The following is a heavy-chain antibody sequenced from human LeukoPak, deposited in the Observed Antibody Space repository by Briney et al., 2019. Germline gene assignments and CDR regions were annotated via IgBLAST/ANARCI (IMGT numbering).Heavy chain of an antibody. CDR2: ISSSSSYI. J-gene: IGHJ3*02. V-gene: IGHV3-21*01. Sequence: GGSLRLSCAASGFTFSSYSMNWVRQAPGKGLGWVSSISSSSSYIYYADSVEGRFTISRDNAKNSLYLQMRSLRAEDTAVYCWARASGGKGYDAFEICGQGTMVTVSS. CDR3: ARASGGKGYDAFEI. CDR1: GFTFSSYS. D-gene: IGHD4-23*01.